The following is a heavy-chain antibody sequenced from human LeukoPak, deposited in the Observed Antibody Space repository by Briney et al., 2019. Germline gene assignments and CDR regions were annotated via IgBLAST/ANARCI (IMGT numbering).Heavy chain of an antibody. D-gene: IGHD5-12*01. CDR2: IYYSGST. Sequence: PSGTLSLTCAVSGGSITNSYWWTWVRQSPGKGLEWVGEIYYSGSTNYNPSLKSRVTMSVDKSKNQFSLKLSSVTAADTAFYFCARDRGLRDDAFDIWGQGTMVTVSS. J-gene: IGHJ3*02. V-gene: IGHV4-4*02. CDR3: ARDRGLRDDAFDI. CDR1: GGSITNSYW.